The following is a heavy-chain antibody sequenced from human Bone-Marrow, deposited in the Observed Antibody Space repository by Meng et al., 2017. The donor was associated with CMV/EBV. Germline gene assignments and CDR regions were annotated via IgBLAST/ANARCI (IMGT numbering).Heavy chain of an antibody. CDR1: GFTFSSYW. CDR3: AREFGFIYYYGMDV. V-gene: IGHV3-7*01. J-gene: IGHJ6*02. CDR2: IKQDGSEK. D-gene: IGHD3-10*01. Sequence: GESLKISCEASGFTFSSYWMSWVRQAPGKGLEWVANIKQDGSEKYYVDSVKGRFTISRDNAKNSLYLQMNSLRAEDTAVYYCAREFGFIYYYGMDVWGQGTTVTVSS.